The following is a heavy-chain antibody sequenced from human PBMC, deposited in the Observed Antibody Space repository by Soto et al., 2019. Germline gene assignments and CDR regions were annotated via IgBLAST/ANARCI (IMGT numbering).Heavy chain of an antibody. V-gene: IGHV4-31*03. CDR2: IYYSGST. J-gene: IGHJ4*02. CDR1: GGSISSGGYY. D-gene: IGHD6-6*01. CDR3: ARQIEQLVLDY. Sequence: QVQLQESGPGLVKPSQTLSLTCTVSGGSISSGGYYWSWIRQHPGQGLEWIGYIYYSGSTYYNPSLKSRVTISVDTSKNQVSLKRISVTAAETAVYYCARQIEQLVLDYWGQGTLVTVSS.